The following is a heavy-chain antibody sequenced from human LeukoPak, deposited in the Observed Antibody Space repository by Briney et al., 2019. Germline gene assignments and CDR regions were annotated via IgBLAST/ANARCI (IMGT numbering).Heavy chain of an antibody. Sequence: GGSLRLSCAGSGFIFNNYAMHWVRQPPGKGLEWVSGISWNSGSIDYADSVKGRFTISRDNAKNSLCLQMNSLRVEDTASYYCAKDNRRHYTSGPNPDSLHWGQGALVTVSS. J-gene: IGHJ4*02. D-gene: IGHD6-19*01. CDR1: GFIFNNYA. CDR2: ISWNSGSI. CDR3: AKDNRRHYTSGPNPDSLH. V-gene: IGHV3-9*01.